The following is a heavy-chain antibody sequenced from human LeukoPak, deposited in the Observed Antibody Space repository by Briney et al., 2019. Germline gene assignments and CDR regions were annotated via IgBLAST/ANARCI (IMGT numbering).Heavy chain of an antibody. CDR1: GGTFSSYA. CDR3: ASNSEEQLVPFD. D-gene: IGHD6-6*01. CDR2: IIPIFGTA. Sequence: ASVKVSCKASGGTFSSYAISWVGQAAGQGVEWMGGIIPIFGTANYAQKFQGRVTITADESTSTAYMELSSLRSEDTAVYYCASNSEEQLVPFDWGQGTLVTVSS. V-gene: IGHV1-69*13. J-gene: IGHJ4*02.